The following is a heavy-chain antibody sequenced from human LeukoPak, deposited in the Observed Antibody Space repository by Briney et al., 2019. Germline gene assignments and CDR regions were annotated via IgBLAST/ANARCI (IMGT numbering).Heavy chain of an antibody. Sequence: GGSLRLSCAASGFTFSSYSMNWVRQAPGKGLEWVSYISSSGNTIDYADSVKGRFTISRDNAKNSLYLQMVSLRAEDTAVYYCAKLRGYSYGYGDYWGQGTLVTVSS. D-gene: IGHD5-18*01. J-gene: IGHJ4*02. V-gene: IGHV3-48*04. CDR2: ISSSGNTI. CDR3: AKLRGYSYGYGDY. CDR1: GFTFSSYS.